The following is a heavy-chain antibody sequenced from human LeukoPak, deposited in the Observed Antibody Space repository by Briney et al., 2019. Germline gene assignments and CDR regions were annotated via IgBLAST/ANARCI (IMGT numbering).Heavy chain of an antibody. Sequence: QSGGSLRLSCAASGFTFSRSWMTWVRQASGEGLKWLGNINEDGSVKNYVGSVKGRFTISRDNAKNSLYLQMNSLSAEDSAVYYCARDSAYNAFDIWGQGTMVTVSS. CDR2: INEDGSVK. CDR3: ARDSAYNAFDI. J-gene: IGHJ3*02. D-gene: IGHD5-12*01. V-gene: IGHV3-7*01. CDR1: GFTFSRSW.